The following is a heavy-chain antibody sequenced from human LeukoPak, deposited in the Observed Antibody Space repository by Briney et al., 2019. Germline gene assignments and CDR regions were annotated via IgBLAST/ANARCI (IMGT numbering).Heavy chain of an antibody. CDR2: INWNTNKI. Sequence: GRSLRLSCAASGFTFDDYAMHWVRQAPGKGLEWVSSINWNTNKIGYAGSVKGRFTISRDNARSSLYLQMNSLRVEDTAVYYCAKDLHDSSGYSRFDYWGQGTLVTVSS. D-gene: IGHD3-22*01. V-gene: IGHV3-9*01. CDR1: GFTFDDYA. J-gene: IGHJ4*02. CDR3: AKDLHDSSGYSRFDY.